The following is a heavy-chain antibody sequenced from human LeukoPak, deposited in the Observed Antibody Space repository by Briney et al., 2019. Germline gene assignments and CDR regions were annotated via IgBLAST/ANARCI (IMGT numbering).Heavy chain of an antibody. J-gene: IGHJ4*02. CDR3: ARGPHERSGYPDD. V-gene: IGHV1-18*01. CDR1: GYTFNTYG. Sequence: ASVKVSCKASGYTFNTYGITWVRQAPGQGLEWMGWISPYNGNTNYAQRFQGRVTLTTGTSTSTAYMELRSLRSDDTAVYYCARGPHERSGYPDDWGQGTLVTVSS. D-gene: IGHD3-22*01. CDR2: ISPYNGNT.